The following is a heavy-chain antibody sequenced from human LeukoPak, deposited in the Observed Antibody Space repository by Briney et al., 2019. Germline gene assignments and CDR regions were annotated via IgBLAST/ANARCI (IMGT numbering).Heavy chain of an antibody. V-gene: IGHV3-30-3*01. D-gene: IGHD2-15*01. Sequence: PGGSLRLSCAASGFTFSSYAMHWVRQAPGKGLEWVALISYDGSNKYYADSVKGRFTISRDNSKNTLYLQMNSLRAEDTAVYYCATGYCSGGSCYSAYYYGMDVWGQGTTVTVSS. CDR1: GFTFSSYA. CDR2: ISYDGSNK. J-gene: IGHJ6*02. CDR3: ATGYCSGGSCYSAYYYGMDV.